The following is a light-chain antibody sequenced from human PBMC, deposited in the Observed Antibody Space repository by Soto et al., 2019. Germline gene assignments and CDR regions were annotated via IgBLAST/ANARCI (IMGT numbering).Light chain of an antibody. J-gene: IGKJ2*01. Sequence: DIQMTQSPSSLSASVGDRVTVTCQASQDISNDLNWYQQKPGKAPKLLIYDASNLETGVPSRFSGSGSGTXXXXXXXXLXPEXLXXYYCXQYDDLPYTFGQGTKLDIK. CDR1: QDISND. CDR2: DAS. V-gene: IGKV1-33*01. CDR3: XQYDDLPYT.